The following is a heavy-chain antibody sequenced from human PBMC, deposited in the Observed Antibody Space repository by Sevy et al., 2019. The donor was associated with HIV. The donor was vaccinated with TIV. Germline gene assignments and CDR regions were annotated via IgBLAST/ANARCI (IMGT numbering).Heavy chain of an antibody. Sequence: GGSLRLSCAASGFTFSSYAMHWVRQAPGKGLEWVAVISYDGSNKYYADSVKGRFTISRDNSKNTLYLQMNSLRAEDTAVYYCARDGARDGMDVWCQGTTVTVSS. D-gene: IGHD1-26*01. CDR3: ARDGARDGMDV. J-gene: IGHJ6*02. CDR2: ISYDGSNK. V-gene: IGHV3-30*04. CDR1: GFTFSSYA.